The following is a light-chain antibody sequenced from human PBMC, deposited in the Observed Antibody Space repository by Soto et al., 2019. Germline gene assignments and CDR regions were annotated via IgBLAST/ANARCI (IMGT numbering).Light chain of an antibody. V-gene: IGKV1-39*01. CDR1: QTISTY. Sequence: DIPMTQSPSSLSASVGDRVTITCRASQTISTYLNWYQQKPGKAPRLLIYDASSLLSGVPSRFSGSGSGTDFTLTIASLQPEDFSTDYCQQSDSTPYTFGQGTKVEI. CDR3: QQSDSTPYT. J-gene: IGKJ2*01. CDR2: DAS.